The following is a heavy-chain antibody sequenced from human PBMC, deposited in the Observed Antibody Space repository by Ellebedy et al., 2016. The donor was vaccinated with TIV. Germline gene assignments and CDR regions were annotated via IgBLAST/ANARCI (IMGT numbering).Heavy chain of an antibody. CDR2: ICWDGGST. CDR1: GFTFDDYT. J-gene: IGHJ4*02. V-gene: IGHV3-43*01. D-gene: IGHD7-27*01. CDR3: AKGPMGTYYFDY. Sequence: GESLKISCAASGFTFDDYTMHWVRQAPGKGLEWVSLICWDGGSTYYADSVKGRFTISRDNSKHSLYLQMNSLRTEDTALYYCAKGPMGTYYFDYWGQGTLVTVSS.